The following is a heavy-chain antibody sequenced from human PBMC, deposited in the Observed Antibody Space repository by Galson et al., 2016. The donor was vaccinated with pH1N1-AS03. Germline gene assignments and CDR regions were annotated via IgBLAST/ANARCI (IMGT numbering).Heavy chain of an antibody. Sequence: LTCTVSGGSINSYHWNWIRQSPGKGLEWIGYIHYTGSTAYNPSLKSRVTISVDTSKKEFSLKLTSMTAADTAVYYCARGLYASGTSLNYWGPGNLVTVSS. CDR1: GGSINSYH. J-gene: IGHJ4*02. CDR3: ARGLYASGTSLNY. D-gene: IGHD3-10*01. CDR2: IHYTGST. V-gene: IGHV4-59*01.